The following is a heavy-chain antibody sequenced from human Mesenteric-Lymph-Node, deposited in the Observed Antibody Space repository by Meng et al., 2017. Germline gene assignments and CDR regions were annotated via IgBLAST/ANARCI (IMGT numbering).Heavy chain of an antibody. J-gene: IGHJ4*02. Sequence: SVKVSCKASGGTFSSYAISWVRQAPGQGLEWMGGIIPIFGTANYAQKFQGRVTITADESTSTAYMELSRLRSDDTAVYYCARLFVVVTAIRKDYWGQGTLVTVSS. CDR2: IIPIFGTA. D-gene: IGHD2-21*02. CDR1: GGTFSSYA. V-gene: IGHV1-69*13. CDR3: ARLFVVVTAIRKDY.